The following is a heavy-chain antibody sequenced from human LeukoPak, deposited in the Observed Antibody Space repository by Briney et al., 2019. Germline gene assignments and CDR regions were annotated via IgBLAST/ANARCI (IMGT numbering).Heavy chain of an antibody. CDR2: ISGSGVST. V-gene: IGHV3-23*01. CDR1: GFRFSSYA. CDR3: ARGVNYGYDY. Sequence: PGGSLRLSCAASGFRFSSYAMSWVRQAPGKGLEWVSAISGSGVSTYYADSVKGRFTVSRDNPKNTLYLQMNSLRTEDTAVYYCARGVNYGYDYWGQGTQVTVSS. D-gene: IGHD5-18*01. J-gene: IGHJ4*02.